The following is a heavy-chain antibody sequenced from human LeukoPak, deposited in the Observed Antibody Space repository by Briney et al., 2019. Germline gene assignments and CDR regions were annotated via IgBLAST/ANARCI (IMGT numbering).Heavy chain of an antibody. D-gene: IGHD6-13*01. J-gene: IGHJ4*02. Sequence: GGSLRLSCATSGFTFSSYSMNWVRQAPGRGLEWVSSISSSSTYIYYADSVKGRFTISRDNAKNSLYLQMNSLRADDTAVYYCARVAEAAAFDYWGQGTLVTVSS. V-gene: IGHV3-21*01. CDR1: GFTFSSYS. CDR3: ARVAEAAAFDY. CDR2: ISSSSTYI.